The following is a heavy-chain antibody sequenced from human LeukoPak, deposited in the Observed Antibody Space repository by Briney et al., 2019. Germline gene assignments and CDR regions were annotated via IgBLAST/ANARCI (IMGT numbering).Heavy chain of an antibody. Sequence: ASVKVSCKASGGTFSSYAISWVRQAPGQGLEWMGGIIPIFGTANYAQKFQGRVTITADESTSTAYMELSSLRSEDTAVYYCARGVVVPAALDYWGRGTLVTVSS. V-gene: IGHV1-69*01. CDR1: GGTFSSYA. D-gene: IGHD2-2*01. CDR2: IIPIFGTA. CDR3: ARGVVVPAALDY. J-gene: IGHJ4*02.